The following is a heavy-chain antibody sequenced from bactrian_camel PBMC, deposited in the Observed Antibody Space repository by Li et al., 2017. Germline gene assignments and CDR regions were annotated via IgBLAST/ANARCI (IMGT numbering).Heavy chain of an antibody. CDR1: GFSFRLVT. CDR3: ATPGWGNY. Sequence: VQLVESGGGLVQPGGSLRLSCAASGFSFRLVTLSWVRQLPGKGVEWVATIGASSHYANSVKGRFTISRDSAKNTVYLEMNSLKSEDTAVYYCATPGWGNYWGQGTQVTVS. V-gene: IGHV3S40*01. D-gene: IGHD5*01. CDR2: IGASS. J-gene: IGHJ4*01.